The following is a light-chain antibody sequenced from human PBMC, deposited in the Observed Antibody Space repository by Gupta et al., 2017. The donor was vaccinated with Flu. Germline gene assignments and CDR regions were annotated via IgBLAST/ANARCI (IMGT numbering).Light chain of an antibody. CDR2: KAS. Sequence: PSTLSASVGDRVSITCRASQNINSWLTWYQQKPGKAPKILIKKASSLQSGVPSRFTGGGSGTEFTLTISSLQPDDFATYYCQQYSTWPVTFGGGTKVEI. CDR3: QQYSTWPVT. J-gene: IGKJ4*01. V-gene: IGKV1-5*03. CDR1: QNINSW.